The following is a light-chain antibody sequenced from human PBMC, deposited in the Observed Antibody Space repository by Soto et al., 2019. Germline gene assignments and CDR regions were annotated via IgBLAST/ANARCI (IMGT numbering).Light chain of an antibody. V-gene: IGKV4-1*01. Sequence: GSGGINNKKSQSVLYSSNNKNYLAWYQQKPGQPPKLLIYWASTRESGVPDRFSGSESAKDFALTSRSLQAEAVAVYYCQHYYSTPPSFGQGTKVDIK. J-gene: IGKJ1*01. CDR3: QHYYSTPPS. CDR1: QSVLYSSNNKNY. CDR2: WAS.